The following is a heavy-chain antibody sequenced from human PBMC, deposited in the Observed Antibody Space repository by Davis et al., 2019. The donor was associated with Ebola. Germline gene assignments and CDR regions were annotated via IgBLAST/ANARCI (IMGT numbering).Heavy chain of an antibody. J-gene: IGHJ4*02. CDR1: GGSINLYY. CDR3: ATGQVYYGSEY. V-gene: IGHV4-59*01. CDR2: IYFTGSA. D-gene: IGHD3-10*01. Sequence: MPSETLSLTCTVSGGSINLYYWSWIRQPPGKGLEWIGYIYFTGSANYNTSLKNRVTISLDTSKNQFSLKLTSVTAADTAMYYCATGQVYYGSEYWGQGTLVTVSS.